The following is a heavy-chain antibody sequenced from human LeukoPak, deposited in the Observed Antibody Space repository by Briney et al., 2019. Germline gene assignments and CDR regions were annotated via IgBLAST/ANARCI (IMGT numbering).Heavy chain of an antibody. Sequence: GGSLRLSCAASGFTFSNAWMSWVRQAPGKGLEWVGRIKSKTDGGTTDYAAPVKGRFTISRDDSKNTLYLQMNCLKTEDTAVYYCTTANRGDGFDYWGQGTLVTVSS. D-gene: IGHD3-10*01. CDR2: IKSKTDGGTT. CDR1: GFTFSNAW. V-gene: IGHV3-15*01. J-gene: IGHJ4*02. CDR3: TTANRGDGFDY.